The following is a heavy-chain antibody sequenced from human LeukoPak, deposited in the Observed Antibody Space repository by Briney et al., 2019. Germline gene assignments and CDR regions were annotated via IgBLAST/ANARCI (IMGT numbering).Heavy chain of an antibody. D-gene: IGHD3-16*01. CDR3: ARDRLRLGESWFDP. V-gene: IGHV4-31*03. CDR1: GGSISSGGYY. J-gene: IGHJ5*02. CDR2: IYYSGST. Sequence: PSETLSLTCTVSGGSISSGGYYWSWIRQHPGKGLEWIGYIYYSGSTYYNPSLKSRVTISVDTSKNQFSLKLSSVTAAGTAVYYCARDRLRLGESWFDPWGQGTLVTVSS.